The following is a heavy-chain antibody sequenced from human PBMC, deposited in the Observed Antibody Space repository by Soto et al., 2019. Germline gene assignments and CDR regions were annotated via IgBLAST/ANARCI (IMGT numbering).Heavy chain of an antibody. Sequence: GESXRLSGSVGGLTVSRFCRHLFRQAPGKGLVWVSRITSDWRTKEYADSVKGRFTISRYNAKNTVFLQMNSLTAEDTAVYYCANINRFGSDFWGPGTLVTVSS. CDR2: ITSDWRTK. D-gene: IGHD3-3*01. CDR3: ANINRFGSDF. J-gene: IGHJ4*02. V-gene: IGHV3-74*01. CDR1: GLTVSRFC.